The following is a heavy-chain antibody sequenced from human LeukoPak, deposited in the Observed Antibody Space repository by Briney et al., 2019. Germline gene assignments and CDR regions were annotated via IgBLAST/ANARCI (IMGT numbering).Heavy chain of an antibody. CDR2: INHSGST. CDR1: SEFFSGYY. D-gene: IGHD3-22*01. J-gene: IGHJ4*02. Sequence: PSETLSLTCGVSSEFFSGYYWSWIRQPPGKGLEWIGEINHSGSTNYNPSLKSRVTISVDTSKNQFSLKLSSVTAADTAVYYCARQSRQVITYYFDYWGQGTLVTVSS. V-gene: IGHV4-34*01. CDR3: ARQSRQVITYYFDY.